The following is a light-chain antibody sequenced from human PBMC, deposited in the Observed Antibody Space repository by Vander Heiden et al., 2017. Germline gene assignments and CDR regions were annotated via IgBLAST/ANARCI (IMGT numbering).Light chain of an antibody. CDR3: AAWDDSLSGVV. CDR2: TNN. J-gene: IGLJ2*01. Sequence: QSVLTQPPSSSGTPWQRVTISCSGSSSNIGSNYVYWYQQLPGTAPKLLIYTNNQRPSGVPDRFSDSKSGTSASLAISGLRSEDEADYYCAAWDDSLSGVVFGGGTKLTVL. V-gene: IGLV1-47*01. CDR1: SSNIGSNY.